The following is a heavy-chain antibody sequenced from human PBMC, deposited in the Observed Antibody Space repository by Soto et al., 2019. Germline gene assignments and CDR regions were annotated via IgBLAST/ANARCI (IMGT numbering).Heavy chain of an antibody. J-gene: IGHJ6*02. D-gene: IGHD1-26*01. CDR2: IIPIFGTA. CDR3: ARVVDYYYYGMDV. CDR1: GGTFSSYA. Sequence: SVKVSCKASGGTFSSYAISWVRQAPGQGLEWMGGIIPIFGTANYAQKFQGRVTITADESTSTAYMELSSLRSEDTAVYYCARVVDYYYYGMDVWGQGTTVTVSS. V-gene: IGHV1-69*13.